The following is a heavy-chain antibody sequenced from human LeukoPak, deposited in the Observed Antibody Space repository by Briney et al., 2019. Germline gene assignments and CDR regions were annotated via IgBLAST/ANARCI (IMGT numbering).Heavy chain of an antibody. V-gene: IGHV3-23*01. D-gene: IGHD2-2*01. CDR3: ARDRSQYCSSTSCYRRLDY. Sequence: GGSLRLSCAASGFTFSSYGMHWVRQAPGKGLEWVSAISGSGGSTYYADSVKGRFTISRDNSKNTLYLQMNSLRAEDTAVYYCARDRSQYCSSTSCYRRLDYWGQGTLVTVSS. CDR2: ISGSGGST. CDR1: GFTFSSYG. J-gene: IGHJ4*02.